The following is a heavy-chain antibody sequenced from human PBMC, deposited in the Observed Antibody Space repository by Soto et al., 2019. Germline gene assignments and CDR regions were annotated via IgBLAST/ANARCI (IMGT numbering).Heavy chain of an antibody. CDR1: GYTFTSYA. CDR3: ARADMVRGVIIRWYFDL. J-gene: IGHJ2*01. V-gene: IGHV1-3*01. CDR2: INAGNGNT. Sequence: GASVKVSCKASGYTFTSYAMHWVRQAPGQRLEWMGWINAGNGNTKYSQKFQGRVTITRDTSASTAYMELSSLRSEDTAVYYCARADMVRGVIIRWYFDLWGRGTLVTVSS. D-gene: IGHD3-10*01.